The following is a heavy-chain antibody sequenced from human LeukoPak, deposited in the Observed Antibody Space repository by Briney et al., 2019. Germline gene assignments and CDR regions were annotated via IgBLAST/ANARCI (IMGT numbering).Heavy chain of an antibody. CDR3: ARDQYGDTVTTAETFDP. Sequence: PGGSLRLSCAASGFSFSDYYMSWIRQAPGKGLEWVSYISSSSSYTNYADSVKGRFTISRDNAKNSLYLQMNSLRAEDTAVYYCARDQYGDTVTTAETFDPWGQGTLVTVSS. D-gene: IGHD4-17*01. V-gene: IGHV3-11*06. CDR1: GFSFSDYY. CDR2: ISSSSSYT. J-gene: IGHJ5*02.